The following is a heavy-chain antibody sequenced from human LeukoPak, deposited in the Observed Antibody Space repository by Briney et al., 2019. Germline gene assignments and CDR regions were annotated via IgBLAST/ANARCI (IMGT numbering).Heavy chain of an antibody. J-gene: IGHJ4*02. CDR3: AGPSSTSHIPGEFDY. D-gene: IGHD2-2*01. Sequence: PSETLSLTCAVHGGSFRGYYWSWIRQPPGKGLEWIGEINHSGSTNYNPSLKSRVTISVDTSKNQFSLKLSSVTAADTAVYYCAGPSSTSHIPGEFDYWGQGTLVTVSS. V-gene: IGHV4-34*01. CDR1: GGSFRGYY. CDR2: INHSGST.